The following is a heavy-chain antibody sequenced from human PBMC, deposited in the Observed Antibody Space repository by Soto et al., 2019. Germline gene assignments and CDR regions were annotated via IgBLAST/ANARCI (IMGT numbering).Heavy chain of an antibody. J-gene: IGHJ5*02. V-gene: IGHV5-51*01. CDR2: IYPGDSDT. Sequence: GESLKISCKGSGYSFTRYWIGWVRQMPGKGLEWMGIIYPGDSDTRYSPFFQGQVTISADKSISTAYLQWSSLKASDTAMYYCARHNRYSSTWFEGWFDPWGQGTLVTVSS. D-gene: IGHD6-13*01. CDR3: ARHNRYSSTWFEGWFDP. CDR1: GYSFTRYW.